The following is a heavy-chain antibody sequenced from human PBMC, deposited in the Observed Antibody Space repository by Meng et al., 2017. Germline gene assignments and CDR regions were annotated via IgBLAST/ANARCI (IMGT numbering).Heavy chain of an antibody. CDR2: FHHSGTT. CDR1: GFSINTNYY. CDR3: TRASVWYSGGY. D-gene: IGHD1-26*01. Sequence: SETLSLTCTVSGFSINTNYYWGWIRQPPGKGLEWIGNFHHSGTTNYNPSLKSRVTISVDTSKNQFSLQLNSVSAADTAVYYCTRASVWYSGGYWGQGTLVTVSS. V-gene: IGHV4-38-2*02. J-gene: IGHJ4*02.